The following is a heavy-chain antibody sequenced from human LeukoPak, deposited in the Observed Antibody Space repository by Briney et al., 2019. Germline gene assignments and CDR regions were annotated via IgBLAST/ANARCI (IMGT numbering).Heavy chain of an antibody. CDR2: IYPGDSDS. J-gene: IGHJ4*02. V-gene: IGHV5-51*07. D-gene: IGHD2-8*01. CDR1: GYSFTSYW. CDR3: ARRAVSRLAPLDY. Sequence: GESLKISCKGSGYSFTSYWIGWVHQMPGKGLEWMGIIYPGDSDSRYSPSFQGQVTISADKSISTAYLQWSSLKASDTAMYYCARRAVSRLAPLDYWGQGTLVTVSA.